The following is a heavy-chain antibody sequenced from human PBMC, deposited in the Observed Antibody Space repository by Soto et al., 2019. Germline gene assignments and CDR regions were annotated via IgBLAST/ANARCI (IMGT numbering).Heavy chain of an antibody. V-gene: IGHV4-31*03. CDR3: AREGGSYDSGGYLIRGAFDI. CDR2: IYFRGNT. J-gene: IGHJ3*02. D-gene: IGHD3-22*01. CDR1: GDSISRIDYY. Sequence: LSLTCSVSGDSISRIDYYWTWIRQHPEKGLEWIGNIYFRGNTYYSPSLESRLTISVDTSKNQFSLKLTSVTAADTAVYYCAREGGSYDSGGYLIRGAFDIWGQGTMVTVSS.